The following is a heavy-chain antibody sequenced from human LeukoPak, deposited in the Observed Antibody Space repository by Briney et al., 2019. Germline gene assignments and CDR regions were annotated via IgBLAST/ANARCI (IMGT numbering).Heavy chain of an antibody. CDR1: GGSISSYY. CDR3: ARSQGTPHSSSWSSRIDFQH. Sequence: SETLSLTCTVSGGSISSYYWSWIRQPPGKGLEWIGYIYYSGSTNYNPSLKSRATISVDTSKNQFSLKLSSVTAADTAVYYCARSQGTPHSSSWSSRIDFQHWGQGTLVTVSS. CDR2: IYYSGST. J-gene: IGHJ1*01. V-gene: IGHV4-59*08. D-gene: IGHD6-13*01.